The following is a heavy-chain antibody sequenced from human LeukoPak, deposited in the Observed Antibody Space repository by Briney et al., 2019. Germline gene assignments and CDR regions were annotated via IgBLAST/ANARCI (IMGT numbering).Heavy chain of an antibody. CDR1: GDSVSSSTYY. V-gene: IGHV4-39*01. D-gene: IGHD5-18*01. CDR3: ARYDYVDTTYFDY. J-gene: IGHJ4*02. Sequence: SETLSLTCTVSGDSVSSSTYYWDWIRQPPGKGLEWIGNICYSVSTYYNPSLRSRVTMSVDTSKNQFSLRLSSVTAADTAVYYCARYDYVDTTYFDYWGQGTLVTVSS. CDR2: ICYSVST.